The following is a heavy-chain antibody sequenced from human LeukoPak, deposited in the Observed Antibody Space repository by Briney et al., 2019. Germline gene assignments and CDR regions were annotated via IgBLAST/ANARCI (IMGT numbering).Heavy chain of an antibody. CDR1: GYTFTVYY. V-gene: IGHV1-2*02. CDR3: ARDLEVSSVNLGLDP. D-gene: IGHD7-27*01. CDR2: INPNSGGT. Sequence: ASVKVSFKASGYTFTVYYMHWVRQAPGQGLEWMGWINPNSGGTDYAQNFQGRVTLTRDTSLSTAYMELSRLGSDDTAVYFCARDLEVSSVNLGLDPWGQGTLVTVSS. J-gene: IGHJ5*02.